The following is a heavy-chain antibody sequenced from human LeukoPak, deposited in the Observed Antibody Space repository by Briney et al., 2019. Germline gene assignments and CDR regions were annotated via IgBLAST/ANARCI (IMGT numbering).Heavy chain of an antibody. V-gene: IGHV3-66*01. J-gene: IGHJ4*02. D-gene: IGHD7-27*01. Sequence: GGSLRLSCAASGFAVSTNYMSWVRQAPGKRLEWVSVIYADGTTYYADSVKGRFTLSRDNSKNTLYLQMNSLTAEDTAVYYCARGLNWDFDYWGQGTLVTVSS. CDR2: IYADGTT. CDR3: ARGLNWDFDY. CDR1: GFAVSTNY.